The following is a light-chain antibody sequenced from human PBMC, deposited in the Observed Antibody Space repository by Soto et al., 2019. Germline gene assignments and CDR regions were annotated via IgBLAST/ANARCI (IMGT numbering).Light chain of an antibody. J-gene: IGKJ4*01. CDR2: DAS. CDR3: QERRDWSQIS. V-gene: IGKV3-11*01. CDR1: QSVSTY. Sequence: EIVLTQSPATLSLSPGERATLSCRASQSVSTYLAWYQQKPGQAPRLLIYDASNRATGIPARFSGSGSGTDFTLTSSSLEPEDFAVYFCQERRDWSQISFGGGPKVEI.